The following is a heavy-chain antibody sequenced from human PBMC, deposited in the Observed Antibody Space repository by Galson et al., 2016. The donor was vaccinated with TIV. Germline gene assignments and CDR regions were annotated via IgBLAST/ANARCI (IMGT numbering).Heavy chain of an antibody. V-gene: IGHV3-7*01. CDR3: GRGGAPGTVDY. D-gene: IGHD6-13*01. Sequence: SLRLSCAASGFTFSKYWMSWVRQAPGKGLEWVANMNEDGREKYYVDLVRGRFTVFRDNANNILHLQMNSLRVEDTAVYFCGRGGAPGTVDYWGQGALVTGSS. CDR1: GFTFSKYW. CDR2: MNEDGREK. J-gene: IGHJ4*02.